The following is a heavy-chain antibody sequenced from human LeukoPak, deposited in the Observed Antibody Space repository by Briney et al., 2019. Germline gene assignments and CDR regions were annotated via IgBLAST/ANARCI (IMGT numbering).Heavy chain of an antibody. CDR1: GGTFSSYT. CDR2: IIPILGIA. D-gene: IGHD2-2*01. Sequence: GASVKVSCKASGGTFSSYTISWVRQAPGQGLEWMGRIIPILGIANYAQKFQGRVTITADKSTSTAYMELSSLRSEDTAVYYCARGSLGYCSSTNCYVRNPFDYWGQGTLVTVSS. CDR3: ARGSLGYCSSTNCYVRNPFDY. V-gene: IGHV1-69*02. J-gene: IGHJ4*02.